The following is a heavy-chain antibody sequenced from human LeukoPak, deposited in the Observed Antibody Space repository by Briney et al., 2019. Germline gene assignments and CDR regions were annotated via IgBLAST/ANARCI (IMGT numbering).Heavy chain of an antibody. V-gene: IGHV4-34*01. D-gene: IGHD3-3*01. J-gene: IGHJ3*02. CDR1: GGSFSGYY. Sequence: SGTLSLTCAVYGGSFSGYYWSWIRQPPGKGLEWIGEINHSGSTNYNPSLKSRVTISVDTSKNQFSLKLSSVTAADTAVYYCARGQGYYDFWSGYYHDAFDIWGQGTMVTVSS. CDR2: INHSGST. CDR3: ARGQGYYDFWSGYYHDAFDI.